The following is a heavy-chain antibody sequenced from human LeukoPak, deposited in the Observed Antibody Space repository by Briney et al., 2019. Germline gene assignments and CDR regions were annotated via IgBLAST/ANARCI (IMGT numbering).Heavy chain of an antibody. D-gene: IGHD2-2*01. CDR3: ARDVVVVPAAIHYGMDV. CDR2: INHSGRT. J-gene: IGHJ6*02. V-gene: IGHV4-34*01. CDR1: GGSFSDYF. Sequence: SETLSLTCAVYGGSFSDYFWGWIRLPPGKGLEWIGEINHSGRTYYNPSLKSRVTISVDTSKNQFSLNLSSVTAADTVVYYCARDVVVVPAAIHYGMDVWGQGTTVTVSS.